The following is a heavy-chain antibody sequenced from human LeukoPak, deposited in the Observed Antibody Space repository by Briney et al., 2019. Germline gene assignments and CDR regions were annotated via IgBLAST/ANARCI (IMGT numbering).Heavy chain of an antibody. CDR3: ARVVHYGSGPAVG. J-gene: IGHJ4*02. Sequence: SQTLSLTCTVSGASIRSGDYYWGWIRQPPGKGLEWIGSVYYSGSTYYNPSLESRVTISVDTSKNQFSLKLNSVTAADSAVYYCARVVHYGSGPAVGWGQGTLVTVSS. CDR2: VYYSGST. CDR1: GASIRSGDYY. D-gene: IGHD3-10*01. V-gene: IGHV4-39*07.